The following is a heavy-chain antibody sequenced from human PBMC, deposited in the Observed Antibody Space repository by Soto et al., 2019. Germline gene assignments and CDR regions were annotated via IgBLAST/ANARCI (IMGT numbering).Heavy chain of an antibody. CDR2: IIQILDIT. V-gene: IGHV1-69*04. Sequence: GASVKVSCKASGGIFSSYTISWVRQAPGQGLEWMGRIIQILDITTYAKNFGGRVQITAAEPRRPAYMGLTSLKSDDTALFYCVRDNENSGYPFYFDYWGPGTLVTVSS. J-gene: IGHJ4*02. CDR3: VRDNENSGYPFYFDY. D-gene: IGHD3-22*01. CDR1: GGIFSSYT.